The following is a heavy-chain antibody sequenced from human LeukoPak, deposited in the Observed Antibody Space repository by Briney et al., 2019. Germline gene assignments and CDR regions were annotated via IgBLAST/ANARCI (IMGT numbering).Heavy chain of an antibody. J-gene: IGHJ4*02. D-gene: IGHD3-10*01. CDR2: INHSGST. V-gene: IGHV4-34*01. CDR3: ARRGHYTFPY. CDR1: GGSFSGYY. Sequence: PSETLSLTCAVYGGSFSGYYWSWIRQPPGKGLEWIGEINHSGSTNYNPSLKSRVTISVDTSKNQFSLKLTSVTAADTAVYFCARRGHYTFPYWGQGDLVTVSS.